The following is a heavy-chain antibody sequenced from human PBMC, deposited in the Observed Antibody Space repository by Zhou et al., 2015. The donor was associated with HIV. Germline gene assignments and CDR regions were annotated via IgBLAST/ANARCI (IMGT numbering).Heavy chain of an antibody. CDR1: GGTFSSYA. D-gene: IGHD3-9*01. Sequence: QVQLVQSGAEVKKPGSSVKVSCKASGGTFSSYAISWVRQAPGQGLEWMGGIIPIFGTANYAQKFQGRVTITADESTSTAYMELSSLRSEDTAVYYCARDIDPGSLRYFDWPNRGAFDIWGQGTMVTVSS. V-gene: IGHV1-69*01. J-gene: IGHJ3*02. CDR3: ARDIDPGSLRYFDWPNRGAFDI. CDR2: IIPIFGTA.